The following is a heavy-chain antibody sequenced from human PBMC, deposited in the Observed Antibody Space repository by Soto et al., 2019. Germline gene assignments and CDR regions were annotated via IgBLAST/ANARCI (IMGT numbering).Heavy chain of an antibody. V-gene: IGHV5-51*01. Sequence: PGESLKISCKASGYNFPTYWIGWVRQMPGKGLEWVGNIFPSDSDTRYRPSFQGQVTISADKSINTAYLQWSSLKASDTAMYYCVRHGVTDKGYENDYWGQGTLVTVSS. CDR3: VRHGVTDKGYENDY. CDR2: IFPSDSDT. J-gene: IGHJ4*02. CDR1: GYNFPTYW. D-gene: IGHD5-12*01.